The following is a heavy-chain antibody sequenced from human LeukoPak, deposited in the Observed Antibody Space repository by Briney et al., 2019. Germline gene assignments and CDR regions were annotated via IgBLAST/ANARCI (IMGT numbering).Heavy chain of an antibody. V-gene: IGHV1-2*02. CDR1: GYTFTGYY. CDR2: IHTNSGGT. D-gene: IGHD3-22*01. CDR3: ARMSYYDSSGDNWFDP. Sequence: ASVKVSCKASGYTFTGYYMHWVRQAPGQGLEWMGWIHTNSGGTNYSQKFQGRVTMTRDTSISTAYMELSRLRSDDTAVYYCARMSYYDSSGDNWFDPWGQGTLVTVSS. J-gene: IGHJ5*02.